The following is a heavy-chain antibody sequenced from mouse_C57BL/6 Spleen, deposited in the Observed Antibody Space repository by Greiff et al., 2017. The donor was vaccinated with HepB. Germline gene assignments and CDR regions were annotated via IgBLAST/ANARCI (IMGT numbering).Heavy chain of an antibody. CDR3: ARGGYHYYAMDY. D-gene: IGHD3-2*02. Sequence: QVQLQQSGPELVKPGASVKISCKASGYSFTSYYIHWVKQRPGQGLEWIGWIYPGSGNTKYNEKFKGKATLSADTSSITAYMQLSSLTSEDSAVYSCARGGYHYYAMDYWGQGTSVTVSS. CDR1: GYSFTSYY. V-gene: IGHV1-66*01. CDR2: IYPGSGNT. J-gene: IGHJ4*01.